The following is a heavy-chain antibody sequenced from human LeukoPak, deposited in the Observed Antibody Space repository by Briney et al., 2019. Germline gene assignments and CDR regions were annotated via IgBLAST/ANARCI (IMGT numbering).Heavy chain of an antibody. Sequence: SETLSLTCTVSGGSISSYYWSWIRQPPGKGLEWIGYIYYSGSTNYNPSLKSRVTISVDTSKNQFSLKLSSVTAADTAVYYCARSQLITMVRGVKGSYYFDYWGQGTLVTVSS. CDR1: GGSISSYY. D-gene: IGHD3-10*01. V-gene: IGHV4-59*08. CDR2: IYYSGST. CDR3: ARSQLITMVRGVKGSYYFDY. J-gene: IGHJ4*02.